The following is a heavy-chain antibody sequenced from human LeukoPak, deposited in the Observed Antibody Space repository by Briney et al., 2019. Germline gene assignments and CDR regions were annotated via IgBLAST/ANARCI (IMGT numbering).Heavy chain of an antibody. CDR1: GGSISSGLYY. CDR2: IYTSGST. V-gene: IGHV4-61*02. D-gene: IGHD3-10*01. CDR3: AREELGEHGLDY. J-gene: IGHJ4*02. Sequence: SETLSLTCTVSGGSISSGLYYWSWIRQPAGKGLEWIGRIYTSGSTNYNPSLKSRVTILLDMSKNQFSLKLSSVTAADTAVYYCAREELGEHGLDYWGQGTLVTVSS.